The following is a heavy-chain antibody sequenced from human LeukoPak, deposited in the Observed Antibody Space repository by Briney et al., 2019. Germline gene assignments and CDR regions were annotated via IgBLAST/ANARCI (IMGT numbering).Heavy chain of an antibody. CDR2: ISRDGNAE. CDR3: ARDSVDGPFVISLDL. D-gene: IGHD3-10*01. Sequence: PGGSLRLSCVGTGFSFSSYPMNCGRQAPEEGLEWVSHISRDGNAESTVYAPRGRFATSRDNAKNTVFLLINSLRVEDTAVYYCARDSVDGPFVISLDLWGQGALVTVSS. CDR1: GFSFSSYP. V-gene: IGHV3-7*01. J-gene: IGHJ4*02.